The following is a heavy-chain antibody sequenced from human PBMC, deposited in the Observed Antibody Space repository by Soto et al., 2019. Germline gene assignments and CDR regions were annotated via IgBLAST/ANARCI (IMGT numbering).Heavy chain of an antibody. CDR1: GGSISSGGYS. CDR3: ARVPDR. CDR2: IYHNGST. V-gene: IGHV4-30-2*01. J-gene: IGHJ5*02. D-gene: IGHD2-2*01. Sequence: PSETLSLTCAVSGGSISSGGYSWSWIRQPPGKGLEWIGYIYHNGSTYYNPSLKSRVTISVDRSKNQFSLKLSSVTAADTAVYYCARVPDRWGQGTLVTVYS.